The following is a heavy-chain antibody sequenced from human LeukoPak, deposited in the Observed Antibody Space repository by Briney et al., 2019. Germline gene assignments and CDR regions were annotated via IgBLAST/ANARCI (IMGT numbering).Heavy chain of an antibody. CDR1: GFSVSSSY. V-gene: IGHV3-66*01. J-gene: IGHJ6*02. Sequence: GGSLRLSCAASGFSVSSSYMSWVRQAPGKGLEWVSLIYSGSGGSTYYTDSVKGRFTISRDNSKNTLYLQMNSLRVEDTAVYYCAREWGIVVVPAGLYGMDVWGQGTTVTVSS. CDR3: AREWGIVVVPAGLYGMDV. CDR2: IYSGSGGST. D-gene: IGHD2-2*01.